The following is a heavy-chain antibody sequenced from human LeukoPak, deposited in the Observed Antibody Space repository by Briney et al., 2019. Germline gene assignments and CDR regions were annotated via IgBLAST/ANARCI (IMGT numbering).Heavy chain of an antibody. CDR3: ARNRVIDVLRYFDSFDH. CDR2: ISSTSRYI. CDR1: GFTFSSYS. J-gene: IGHJ4*02. D-gene: IGHD3-9*01. Sequence: GGSLRLSCVASGFTFSSYSMNWVRQAPGKGLEWVSSISSTSRYIYYADSVKGRFIVTRDNVDNSVSLQLNSLRAEDTAVYYCARNRVIDVLRYFDSFDHWGQAVLVSVSS. V-gene: IGHV3-21*01.